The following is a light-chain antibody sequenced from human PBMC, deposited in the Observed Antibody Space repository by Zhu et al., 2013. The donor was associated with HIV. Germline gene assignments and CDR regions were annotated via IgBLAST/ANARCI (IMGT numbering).Light chain of an antibody. J-gene: IGKJ4*01. Sequence: EIVLTQSPGTLSLSPGERATLSCRASQSVSSSYLAWYQQKPGQAPRLLIYGASSRATGIPDRFSGSGSGTDFTLTISRLEPEDFAVYYCQQCASSPLTFGGGT. CDR1: QSVSSSY. CDR2: GAS. CDR3: QQCASSPLT. V-gene: IGKV3-20*01.